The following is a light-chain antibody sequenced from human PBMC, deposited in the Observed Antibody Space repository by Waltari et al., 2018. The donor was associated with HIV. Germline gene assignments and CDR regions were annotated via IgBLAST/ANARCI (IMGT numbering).Light chain of an antibody. CDR3: QQFYYWPRT. Sequence: EIVMTQSPVALSVSPGDRVTLSCRASESVGSFFAWYQQRPGQGPSLRMYGVSTRASGVSSRFSGSGSGTEVNLTITSLQSDDSAIYFCQQFYYWPRTFGQGTKVEVK. V-gene: IGKV3-15*01. J-gene: IGKJ1*01. CDR2: GVS. CDR1: ESVGSF.